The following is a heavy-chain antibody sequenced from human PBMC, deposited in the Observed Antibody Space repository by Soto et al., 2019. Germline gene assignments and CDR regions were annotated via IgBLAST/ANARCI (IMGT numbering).Heavy chain of an antibody. CDR1: GGSISSGGYY. CDR3: ARGGLLTYSSSVSYFDY. J-gene: IGHJ4*02. Sequence: SQTLSLTCTVSGGSISSGGYYWSWLRQHPGKGLEWIGYIYYSGSTYYNPSLKSRVTISVDTSKNQFSLKLSSVTAADTAVYYCARGGLLTYSSSVSYFDYWGQGTLVTVSS. V-gene: IGHV4-31*03. CDR2: IYYSGST. D-gene: IGHD6-6*01.